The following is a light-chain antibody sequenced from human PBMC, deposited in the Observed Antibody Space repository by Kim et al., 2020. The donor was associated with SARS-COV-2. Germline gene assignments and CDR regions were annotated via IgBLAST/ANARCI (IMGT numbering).Light chain of an antibody. Sequence: SSELTQDPAVSVALGQTVRITCQGDSLRTYYASWYQQKPGQAPVLVIYGKNSRPSGIPDRFSGSSSGNTASLTISGAQAEDEADYYCNSRDTSGNHLNWVFGGGTQLTVL. CDR1: SLRTYY. CDR2: GKN. V-gene: IGLV3-19*01. J-gene: IGLJ3*02. CDR3: NSRDTSGNHLNWV.